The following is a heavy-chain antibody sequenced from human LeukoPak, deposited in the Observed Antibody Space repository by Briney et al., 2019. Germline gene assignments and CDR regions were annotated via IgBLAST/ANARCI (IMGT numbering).Heavy chain of an antibody. CDR3: ARRAYDFWSGYYQYYFDY. D-gene: IGHD3-3*01. CDR2: INHSGST. J-gene: IGHJ4*02. Sequence: PSETLSLTCAVYGGSFSGYYWSWIRQPPGKGLEWIGEINHSGSTNYNPSLKSRVTISVDTSKNQFSLKLSSVTAADTAVYYCARRAYDFWSGYYQYYFDYWGQGTLVTVSS. V-gene: IGHV4-34*01. CDR1: GGSFSGYY.